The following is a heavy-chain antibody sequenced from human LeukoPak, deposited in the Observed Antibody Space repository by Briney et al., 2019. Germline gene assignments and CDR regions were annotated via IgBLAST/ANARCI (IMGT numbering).Heavy chain of an antibody. Sequence: GGSLRLSCAASGFTFSSYAMSWVRQAPGKGLEWVSAISGSGGSTYYADSVKGRFTISRDNSKNTLYLQMNSLRAEDMAVYYCAKVPLGDSYYFDYWGQGTLVTVSS. CDR2: ISGSGGST. CDR3: AKVPLGDSYYFDY. CDR1: GFTFSSYA. D-gene: IGHD2-21*02. J-gene: IGHJ4*02. V-gene: IGHV3-23*01.